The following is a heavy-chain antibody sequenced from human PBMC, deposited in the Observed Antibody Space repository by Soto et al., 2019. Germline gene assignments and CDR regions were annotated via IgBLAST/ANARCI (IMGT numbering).Heavy chain of an antibody. D-gene: IGHD3-16*01. CDR1: NYSISSGYY. J-gene: IGHJ4*02. Sequence: SETLSLTCTVSNYSISSGYYWGWIRQSPGEGLEWIVSMYHSGTTYYNPSLKSRVTISIDTSKNQFSLKLTSVASADTAVYFCARVAFGPIDYWGQGTLVTVSS. CDR3: ARVAFGPIDY. CDR2: MYHSGTT. V-gene: IGHV4-38-2*02.